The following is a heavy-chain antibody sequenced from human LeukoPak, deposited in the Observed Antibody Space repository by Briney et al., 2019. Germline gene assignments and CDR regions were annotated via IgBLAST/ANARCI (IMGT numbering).Heavy chain of an antibody. CDR2: INHSGST. Sequence: SETLSLTCAVYGGSFSGYYWSWIRQPPGKGLEWIGEINHSGSTNYNPSLKSRVTISVDTSKNQFSLKLSSVTAADTAVYYCARRDGYNFYFDYWGQGTLVTVSS. J-gene: IGHJ4*02. D-gene: IGHD5-24*01. CDR1: GGSFSGYY. V-gene: IGHV4-34*01. CDR3: ARRDGYNFYFDY.